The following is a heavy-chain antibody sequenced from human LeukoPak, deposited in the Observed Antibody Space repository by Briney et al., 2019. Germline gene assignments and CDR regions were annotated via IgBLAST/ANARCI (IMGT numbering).Heavy chain of an antibody. J-gene: IGHJ3*02. V-gene: IGHV4-39*01. CDR3: ARRIVAAGSDAFDI. D-gene: IGHD6-13*01. CDR2: IYYNGGT. CDR1: GGSISSSTYY. Sequence: PSETLSRTCTVSGGSISSSTYYWGWIRQPPGKGLEWIGSIYYNGGTYYNPSLKSRVTISVDTSKNQFSLKLSSVTAADTAVYYCARRIVAAGSDAFDIWGQGTMVTV.